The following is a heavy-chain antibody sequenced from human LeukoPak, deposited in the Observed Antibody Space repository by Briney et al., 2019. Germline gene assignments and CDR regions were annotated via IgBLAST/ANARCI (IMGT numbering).Heavy chain of an antibody. CDR3: AKALRGRYYYDSSEFDP. J-gene: IGHJ5*02. V-gene: IGHV3-23*01. D-gene: IGHD3-22*01. CDR1: GFTFSSYG. Sequence: GGTLRLSCAASGFTFSSYGMSWVRQAPGKGLEWVSAISGSGGSTYYADSVKGRFTISRDNSKNTLYLQMNSLRAEDTAVYYCAKALRGRYYYDSSEFDPWGQGTLVTVSS. CDR2: ISGSGGST.